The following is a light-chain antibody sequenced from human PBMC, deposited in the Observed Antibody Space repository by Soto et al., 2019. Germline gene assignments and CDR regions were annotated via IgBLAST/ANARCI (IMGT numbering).Light chain of an antibody. V-gene: IGLV2-14*01. CDR3: CSYAGSYTFYV. J-gene: IGLJ1*01. Sequence: QSALTQPASVSGSPGQSITISCTGTSSDVGGYNYVSWYQQHPGKAPKLMIYDVSNRPSGVSNRFSGSKSGNTASLTISGLQAEDEADYYCCSYAGSYTFYVFGTGTKATVL. CDR1: SSDVGGYNY. CDR2: DVS.